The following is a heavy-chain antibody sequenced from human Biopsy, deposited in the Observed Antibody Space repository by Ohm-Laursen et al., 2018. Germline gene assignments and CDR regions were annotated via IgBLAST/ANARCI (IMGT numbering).Heavy chain of an antibody. CDR1: GFIFSTYS. CDR3: AREGELVADEYFDY. Sequence: SLRLSCAASGFIFSTYSMNRVRQAPGKGLEWVSYISSSSSPIYYADSVKGRLTISRDNAKNSLYLQMDRLRAEDTAVYYCAREGELVADEYFDYWGQGILVTVSS. J-gene: IGHJ4*02. CDR2: ISSSSSPI. V-gene: IGHV3-48*04. D-gene: IGHD6-13*01.